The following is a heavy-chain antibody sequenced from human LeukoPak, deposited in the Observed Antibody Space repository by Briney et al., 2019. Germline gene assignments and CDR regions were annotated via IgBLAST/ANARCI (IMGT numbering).Heavy chain of an antibody. J-gene: IGHJ4*02. D-gene: IGHD3-3*01. Sequence: GASVKVSCTASGYAFSTHHIHWVRQAPGQGPEWMGIMHPRDGDTKYARQFQGRLTMTRDTSTSTVYMELSSLTSEDTALYYCARDLDGAWSIDYWGQGTLVTVSS. CDR2: MHPRDGDT. V-gene: IGHV1-46*01. CDR1: GYAFSTHH. CDR3: ARDLDGAWSIDY.